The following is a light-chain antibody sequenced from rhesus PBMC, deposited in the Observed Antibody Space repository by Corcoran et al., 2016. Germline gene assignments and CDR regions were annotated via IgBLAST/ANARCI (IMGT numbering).Light chain of an antibody. J-gene: IGLJ1*01. V-gene: IGLV2S7*01. CDR3: CSYTTSGTFI. Sequence: QSAPTQPPSVSESPGQSVAISCTGTSSDVGGYNYVSWYQQHPGKDPKLLIYEVTKRPSGVSDRFSGSKSGNTASLTISGLQAEDEADYYCCSYTTSGTFIFGPGTRLTVL. CDR2: EVT. CDR1: SSDVGGYNY.